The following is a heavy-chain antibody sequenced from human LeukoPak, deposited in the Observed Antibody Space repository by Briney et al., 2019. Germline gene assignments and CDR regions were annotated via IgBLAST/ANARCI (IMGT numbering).Heavy chain of an antibody. Sequence: PGGSLRLSCAASGFTVSSNYMSWVRQAPGKGLEWVSVIYSGGSTYYADSVKGRFTISRDNSKNTLYLQMNSLRAEDTAVYYCARDMWDYRYCSGGSCYFDYWGQGTLVTVSS. CDR2: IYSGGST. CDR1: GFTVSSNY. J-gene: IGHJ4*02. CDR3: ARDMWDYRYCSGGSCYFDY. V-gene: IGHV3-66*01. D-gene: IGHD2-15*01.